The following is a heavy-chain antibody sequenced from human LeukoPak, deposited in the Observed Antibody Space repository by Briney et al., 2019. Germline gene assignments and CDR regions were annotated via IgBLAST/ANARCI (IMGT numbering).Heavy chain of an antibody. CDR2: IYYSGST. D-gene: IGHD1-14*01. J-gene: IGHJ4*02. CDR3: ARDGNPFDY. CDR1: GGSISSYY. V-gene: IGHV4-59*01. Sequence: SETLSLTCTVSGGSISSYYWSWVRQPPGKGLEWIGYIYYSGSTNYNPSLKSRVTISVDTSKNQFSLKLSSVTAADTAVYYCARDGNPFDYWGQGALVTVSS.